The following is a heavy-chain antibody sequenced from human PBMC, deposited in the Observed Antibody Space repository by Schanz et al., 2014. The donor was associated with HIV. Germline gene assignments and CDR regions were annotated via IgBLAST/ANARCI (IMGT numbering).Heavy chain of an antibody. CDR2: ISYDGSDK. CDR3: AKEATVVTLAFDI. J-gene: IGHJ3*02. Sequence: QVQLVESGGGVVQPGRSLRLSCAASGFTFSSYGMHWVRQAPGKGREWVAVISYDGSDKYHADSVKGRFTISRDNSKNTLYLQMNSLRAEDTAVYYCAKEATVVTLAFDIWGQGTMVTVSS. CDR1: GFTFSSYG. D-gene: IGHD4-17*01. V-gene: IGHV3-30*18.